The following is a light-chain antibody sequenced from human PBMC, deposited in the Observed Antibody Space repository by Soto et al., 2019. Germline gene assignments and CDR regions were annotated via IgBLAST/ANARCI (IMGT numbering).Light chain of an antibody. J-gene: IGLJ2*01. V-gene: IGLV2-8*01. Sequence: QSALTQPPSASGSPGQSVTISCTGTSSDVGAHNYVSWYQQHPGKAPKFMIYEVSKRPSGVPDRFSGSKSGNTASLTVSGLQAEDEADYYCSSYAGSNNLVFGGGTKLTVL. CDR2: EVS. CDR1: SSDVGAHNY. CDR3: SSYAGSNNLV.